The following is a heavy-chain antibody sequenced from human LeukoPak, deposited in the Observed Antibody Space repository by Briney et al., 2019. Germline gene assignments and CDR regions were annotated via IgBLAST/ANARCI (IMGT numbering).Heavy chain of an antibody. CDR2: VSFFGNS. V-gene: IGHV4-39*01. J-gene: IGHJ4*02. Sequence: PSETLSLTCTVSGGSLRSSRYYWGWIRHSPGKRLEWIGSVSFFGNSYYRSSLLSRLTISIDRSKTQISLNLTSVTAADTAVYYCASHGEGSYFESWGQGTLVTVSS. CDR1: GGSLRSSRYY. CDR3: ASHGEGSYFES. D-gene: IGHD3-10*01.